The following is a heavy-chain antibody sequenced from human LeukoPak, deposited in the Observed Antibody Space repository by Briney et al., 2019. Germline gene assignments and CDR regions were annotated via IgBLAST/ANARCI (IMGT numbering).Heavy chain of an antibody. CDR2: ISGSGGST. CDR3: AKAHLEWLLGIGY. J-gene: IGHJ4*02. Sequence: GGSLRLSCVASGFTFSSYAMSWVRQAPGKGLEWVSAISGSGGSTYYADSVKGRFTISRDNSKNTLYLQMNSLRAEDTAVYYCAKAHLEWLLGIGYWGQGTLVTVSS. D-gene: IGHD3-3*01. V-gene: IGHV3-23*01. CDR1: GFTFSSYA.